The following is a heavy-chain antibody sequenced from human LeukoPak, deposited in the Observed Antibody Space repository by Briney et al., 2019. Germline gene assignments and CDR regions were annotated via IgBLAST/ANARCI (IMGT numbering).Heavy chain of an antibody. CDR1: GFTFSNYK. Sequence: GGSLRLSCAASGFTFSNYKMNWVRQAPGKGLEWVSYISSSGSIIYYSDSVKGRFTISRDNAKNSLYLQMNSLRAEDTAVYYCARHSGNGYVYPFDYWGQGTLVTVSS. CDR3: ARHSGNGYVYPFDY. D-gene: IGHD5-12*01. J-gene: IGHJ4*02. V-gene: IGHV3-48*03. CDR2: ISSSGSII.